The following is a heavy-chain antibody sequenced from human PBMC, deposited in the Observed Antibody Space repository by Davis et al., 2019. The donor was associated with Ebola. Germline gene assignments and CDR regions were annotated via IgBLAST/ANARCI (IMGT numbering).Heavy chain of an antibody. J-gene: IGHJ5*02. CDR3: AREHRQNYDFWSGYYSNWFDP. CDR2: IYYTGST. CDR1: GGSISNYY. D-gene: IGHD3-3*01. V-gene: IGHV4-39*07. Sequence: SETLSLTCTVSGGSISNYYWGWIRQPPGKGHEWIGTIYYTGSTYYNPSLKSRVTISVDTSKNQFSLKLSSVTAADTAVYYCAREHRQNYDFWSGYYSNWFDPWGQGTLVTVSS.